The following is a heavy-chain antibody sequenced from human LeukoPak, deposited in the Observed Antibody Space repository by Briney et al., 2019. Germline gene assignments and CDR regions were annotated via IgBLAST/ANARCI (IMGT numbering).Heavy chain of an antibody. D-gene: IGHD3-22*01. CDR3: ARGYDSSGYYPALWYFDY. CDR1: GFTFSSYW. V-gene: IGHV3-7*03. CDR2: IKQDGSEK. J-gene: IGHJ4*02. Sequence: PGGFLRLSCAASGFTFSSYWMSWVRQAPGKGLEWVANIKQDGSEKYYVDSVKGRFTISRDNAKNSLYLQMNSLRAEDTAVYYCARGYDSSGYYPALWYFDYWGQGTLVTVSS.